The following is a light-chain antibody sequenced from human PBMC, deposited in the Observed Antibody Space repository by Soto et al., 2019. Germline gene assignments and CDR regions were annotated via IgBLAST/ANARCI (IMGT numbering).Light chain of an antibody. Sequence: DIQLTQSPSYMSTSVGDRVSISCRASQSISNYLNWYQQKPGKAPKVLIFAASRLQSGVPSRFSGSGSGTDFTLTINSLLPEDFATYYCQQGYTSAITFGQGTRLEI. J-gene: IGKJ5*01. CDR1: QSISNY. V-gene: IGKV1-39*01. CDR2: AAS. CDR3: QQGYTSAIT.